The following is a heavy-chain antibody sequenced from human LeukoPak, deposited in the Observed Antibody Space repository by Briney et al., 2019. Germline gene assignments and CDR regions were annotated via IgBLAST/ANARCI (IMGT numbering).Heavy chain of an antibody. CDR1: GYTFTSYD. CDR2: MNPNSGNT. Sequence: ASVKVSCKASGYTFTSYDINWVRQATGQGLEWTGWMNPNSGNTGYAQKFQGRVTMTRNTSISTAYMELSSLRSEDTAVYYCATLYCSSTSCFDYWGQGTLVTVSS. CDR3: ATLYCSSTSCFDY. J-gene: IGHJ4*02. D-gene: IGHD2-2*01. V-gene: IGHV1-8*01.